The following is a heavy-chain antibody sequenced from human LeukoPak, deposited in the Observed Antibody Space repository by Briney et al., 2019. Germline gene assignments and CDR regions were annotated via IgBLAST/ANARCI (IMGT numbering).Heavy chain of an antibody. J-gene: IGHJ4*02. Sequence: SETLSLTCTVSGGSISSYYWSWIRQPPGRGLEYIGHVYYSGNTDYNPSLKSRVTMSVDTSKNQFSLRLNSVTAADTAVYYCARQRGVGSYYLDYWGQGTLVTVSP. D-gene: IGHD3-10*01. CDR2: VYYSGNT. V-gene: IGHV4-59*01. CDR1: GGSISSYY. CDR3: ARQRGVGSYYLDY.